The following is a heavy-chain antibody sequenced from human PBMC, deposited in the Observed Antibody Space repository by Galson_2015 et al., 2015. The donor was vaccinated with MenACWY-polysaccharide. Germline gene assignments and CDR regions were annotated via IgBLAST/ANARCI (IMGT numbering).Heavy chain of an antibody. V-gene: IGHV3-33*01. J-gene: IGHJ3*02. Sequence: SLRLSCAASGSRFSNSGMHWVRQAPGKGLEWVAVIQYGGSNKVYADSVKGRYTISRDNSKNTVFLEMNTLGVEDTAVYYCAREGSRTVFHAFDIWGQGTMVTVSS. CDR2: IQYGGSNK. D-gene: IGHD1-14*01. CDR1: GSRFSNSG. CDR3: AREGSRTVFHAFDI.